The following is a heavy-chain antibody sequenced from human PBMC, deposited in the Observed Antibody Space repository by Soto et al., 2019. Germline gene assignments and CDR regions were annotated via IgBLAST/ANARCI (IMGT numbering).Heavy chain of an antibody. Sequence: GASVKVSCKASGYTFSSYGISWGRQAPGQGLEWMGWISAYNGNTNYAQKLQGRVTMTTDTSTSTAYMELRSLRSDDTAVYYCASLGDSLYYDSSGYYLPLPPTWGQGTLVTVSS. CDR1: GYTFSSYG. D-gene: IGHD3-22*01. V-gene: IGHV1-18*01. CDR2: ISAYNGNT. J-gene: IGHJ5*02. CDR3: ASLGDSLYYDSSGYYLPLPPT.